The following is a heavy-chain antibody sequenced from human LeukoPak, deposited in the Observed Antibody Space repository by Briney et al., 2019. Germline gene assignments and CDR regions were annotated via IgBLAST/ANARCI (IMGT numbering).Heavy chain of an antibody. CDR1: GFTFSSYA. Sequence: PAGGSLRLSCAASGFTFSSYAMHWVRQAPGKGLEWVAVISYDGSNKYYVDSVKGRFTISRDDSKNTLYLQMNSLRAEDTAVYYCAIQSPYSSSWYGAFDIWGQGTMVTVSS. CDR2: ISYDGSNK. CDR3: AIQSPYSSSWYGAFDI. D-gene: IGHD6-13*01. V-gene: IGHV3-30-3*01. J-gene: IGHJ3*02.